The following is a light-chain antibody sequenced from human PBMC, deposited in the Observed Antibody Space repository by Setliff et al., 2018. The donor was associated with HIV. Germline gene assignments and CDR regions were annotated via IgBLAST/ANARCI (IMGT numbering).Light chain of an antibody. V-gene: IGLV2-23*01. Sequence: QSALTQPASVSGSPGQSITISCTGTSSDVGTYNLVSWYQQHPGKAPKLMIYEDSKRPSGVSNRFSGSKSGNTASLKISGLQAEDEADYYCCSYADSTAPVVFGGGTKVT. J-gene: IGLJ2*01. CDR1: SSDVGTYNL. CDR3: CSYADSTAPVV. CDR2: EDS.